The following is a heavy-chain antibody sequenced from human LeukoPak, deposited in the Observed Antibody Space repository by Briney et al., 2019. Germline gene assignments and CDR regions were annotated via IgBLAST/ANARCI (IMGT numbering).Heavy chain of an antibody. Sequence: ASVKVSCKASGYTFTSYYMHWVRQAPGQGLEWMGIINPSGGSTSYAQKFQGRVTMTRDTSTSTVYMELSSLRSEDTAVYYCASGPLGWLQPNRFDPWGQGTLVTVSS. CDR1: GYTFTSYY. V-gene: IGHV1-46*01. CDR2: INPSGGST. CDR3: ASGPLGWLQPNRFDP. J-gene: IGHJ5*02. D-gene: IGHD5-24*01.